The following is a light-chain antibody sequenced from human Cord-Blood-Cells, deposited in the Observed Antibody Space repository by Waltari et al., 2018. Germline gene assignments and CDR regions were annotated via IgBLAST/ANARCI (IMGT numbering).Light chain of an antibody. CDR1: QSVSSN. J-gene: IGKJ5*01. Sequence: EIVMTQSPATLSVSPGERATLSCRASQSVSSNLAWYQQKPGQAPRLLIYGASTRATVIPAMFSGSGSGTEFTLTISSLQSEDFAVYYCQQYNNWPITFGQGTRLEIK. CDR3: QQYNNWPIT. CDR2: GAS. V-gene: IGKV3-15*01.